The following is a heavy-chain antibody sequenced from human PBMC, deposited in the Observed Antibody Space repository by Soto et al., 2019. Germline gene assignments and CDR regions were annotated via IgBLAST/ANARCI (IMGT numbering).Heavy chain of an antibody. V-gene: IGHV1-69*02. J-gene: IGHJ5*02. D-gene: IGHD3-10*01. CDR3: ARGTYYYGSGISREGNNWFDP. Sequence: QVQLVQSGAEVKKPGSSVKVSCKASGGTFSSYTISWVRQAPGQGLEWMGRIIPILGIANYAQKFQGRVTSTADKSTSTAYMELSRLRSEDTAVYYCARGTYYYGSGISREGNNWFDPWGQGTLVTVSS. CDR1: GGTFSSYT. CDR2: IIPILGIA.